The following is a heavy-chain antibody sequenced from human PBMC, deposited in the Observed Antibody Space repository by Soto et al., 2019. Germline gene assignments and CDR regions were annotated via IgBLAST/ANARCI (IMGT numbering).Heavy chain of an antibody. V-gene: IGHV1-18*01. Sequence: SSVKVFCKASGYTFTSYGISWVRQAPGQGLEWMGWISAYNGNTNYAQKLQGRVTMTADTSTSTAYMELRSLRSDDTAVYYCARGETGIAVAGTHYYYYGMDVWGQGTTVTVSS. CDR1: GYTFTSYG. D-gene: IGHD6-19*01. J-gene: IGHJ6*02. CDR2: ISAYNGNT. CDR3: ARGETGIAVAGTHYYYYGMDV.